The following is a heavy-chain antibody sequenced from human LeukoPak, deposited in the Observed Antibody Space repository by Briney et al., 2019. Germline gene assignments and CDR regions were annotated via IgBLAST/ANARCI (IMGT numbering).Heavy chain of an antibody. D-gene: IGHD6-13*01. CDR1: GFTVSSNY. CDR3: ARGEAAAGTVWGD. CDR2: IYSGGST. Sequence: PGGSLRLSCAASGFTVSSNYMSWVRQAPGKGLEWVSVIYSGGSTYYADSVKGRFTISRDNSKNTLYLQMNSLRAEDTAVYYCARGEAAAGTVWGDWGQGTLVTVSP. J-gene: IGHJ4*02. V-gene: IGHV3-53*01.